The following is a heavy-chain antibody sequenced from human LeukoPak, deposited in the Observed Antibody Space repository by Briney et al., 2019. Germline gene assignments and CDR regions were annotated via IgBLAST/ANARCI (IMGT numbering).Heavy chain of an antibody. Sequence: GGSLRLSCAASGFTVSSNYMSWVRQAPGKGLEWVSVIYSGGTTNYSDSVKGRFTISRDNSKNTLYLQVNSLRAEDTAIYFCARFLSYYYGLDVWGQGTTVTVSS. CDR3: ARFLSYYYGLDV. CDR2: IYSGGTT. J-gene: IGHJ6*02. V-gene: IGHV3-66*01. CDR1: GFTVSSNY.